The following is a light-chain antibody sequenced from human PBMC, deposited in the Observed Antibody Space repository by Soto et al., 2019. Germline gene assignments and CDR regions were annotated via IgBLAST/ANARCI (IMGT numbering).Light chain of an antibody. V-gene: IGKV1-5*03. J-gene: IGKJ1*01. CDR1: QSISSW. CDR2: KAS. Sequence: DIQMTQSASTRSRSVGYKLTIICRASQSISSWLAWYQQKPGKAPKLLIYKASSLESGVPSRFSGSGSGTEFTLTISSLQPDDFATYYCQQYNSYSWTFGQGTKVE. CDR3: QQYNSYSWT.